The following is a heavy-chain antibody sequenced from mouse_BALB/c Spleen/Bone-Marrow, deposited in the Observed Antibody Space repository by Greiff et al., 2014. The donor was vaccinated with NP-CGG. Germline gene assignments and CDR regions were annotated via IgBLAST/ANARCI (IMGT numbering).Heavy chain of an antibody. CDR2: IYPYNGGT. D-gene: IGHD1-2*01. Sequence: EVQLVESGPELVKPGASVKTSCKASGYTFTDYNMHWVKQSHGKSLEWTGYIYPYNGGTGYNQKFKSKATLTVDNSSSTAYMELRSLTSEDSAVYYCATRFITTAGYWGQGTTLTVSS. J-gene: IGHJ2*01. V-gene: IGHV1S29*02. CDR1: GYTFTDYN. CDR3: ATRFITTAGY.